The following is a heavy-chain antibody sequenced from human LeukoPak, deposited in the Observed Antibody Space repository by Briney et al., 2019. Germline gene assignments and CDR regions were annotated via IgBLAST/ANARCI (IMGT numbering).Heavy chain of an antibody. J-gene: IGHJ4*02. CDR1: GGSISSYY. CDR3: ARGPTTVTRAFDY. Sequence: SETLSLTCTVSGGSISSYYWSWIRQPAGKGLEWIGRIYTSGTTHYNPSLKSRVTMSDDTSKNQFSLKLSSMTAADTAVYYCARGPTTVTRAFDYWGQGTLVTVSS. D-gene: IGHD4-17*01. V-gene: IGHV4-4*07. CDR2: IYTSGTT.